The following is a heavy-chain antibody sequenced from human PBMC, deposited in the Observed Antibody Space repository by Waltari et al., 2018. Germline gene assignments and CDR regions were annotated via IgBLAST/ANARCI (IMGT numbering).Heavy chain of an antibody. CDR1: GGTFSSYA. J-gene: IGHJ4*02. V-gene: IGHV1-69*04. CDR3: ARDHGYYYDSSGYYPY. Sequence: QVQLVQSGAEVKKPGSSVKVSCKASGGTFSSYAISWVRQAPGQGLEWMGGIIPILGIANYAQKFQGRVTITADESTSTAYMELSSLRSEDTAVYYCARDHGYYYDSSGYYPYWGQGTLVTVSS. CDR2: IIPILGIA. D-gene: IGHD3-22*01.